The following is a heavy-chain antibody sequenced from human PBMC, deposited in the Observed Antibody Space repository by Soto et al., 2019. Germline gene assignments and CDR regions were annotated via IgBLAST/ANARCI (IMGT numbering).Heavy chain of an antibody. V-gene: IGHV1-69*06. Sequence: ASVKVSCKASGGTFSSYAISWVRQAPGQGLEWMGGIIPIFGTANYAQKFQGRVTITADKSTSTAYMELSSLRSEDTAVYYCARLYVRGSGGYYNGYYYYYYGMDVWGQGTTVTVSS. D-gene: IGHD3-10*01. CDR2: IIPIFGTA. J-gene: IGHJ6*02. CDR1: GGTFSSYA. CDR3: ARLYVRGSGGYYNGYYYYYYGMDV.